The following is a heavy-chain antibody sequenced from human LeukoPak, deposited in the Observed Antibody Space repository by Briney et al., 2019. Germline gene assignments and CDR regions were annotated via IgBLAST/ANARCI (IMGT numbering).Heavy chain of an antibody. D-gene: IGHD6-13*01. V-gene: IGHV3-30*18. CDR1: GFTFSSSA. Sequence: TGGSLRLSCAASGFTFSSSAMSWVRQAPGKGLEWVAVISYDGSNKYYADSVKGRFTISRDNSKNTLYLQMNSLRAEDTAVYYCAKASSSWYLGVWGQGTLVTVSS. J-gene: IGHJ4*02. CDR3: AKASSSWYLGV. CDR2: ISYDGSNK.